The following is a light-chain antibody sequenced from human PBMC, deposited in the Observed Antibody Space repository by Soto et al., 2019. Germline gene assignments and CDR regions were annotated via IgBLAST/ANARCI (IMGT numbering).Light chain of an antibody. J-gene: IGKJ2*02. V-gene: IGKV1-5*01. CDR2: DAS. Sequence: DIQMTQSPSTLSASVGDRVTITCRASQSSSSWLAWYQQKPGKAPKLLIYDASSLESGVPSRFSGSGSGTEFTLTISSLQPDDFATYYSQQYNSYSGTFGQGTKLEIK. CDR1: QSSSSW. CDR3: QQYNSYSGT.